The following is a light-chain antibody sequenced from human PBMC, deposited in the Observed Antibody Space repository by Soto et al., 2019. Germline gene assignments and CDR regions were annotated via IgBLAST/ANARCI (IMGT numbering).Light chain of an antibody. V-gene: IGKV3-15*01. CDR1: QSVSSN. CDR3: QQRSNWPIT. Sequence: EIVMAQSPATLSVSPGERASLCCRASQSVSSNLAWYQQKRGQAPRLLIYGASSRATGIPARFSGSGSGTDFTLTISSLEPEDFAIYYCQQRSNWPITFGQGTRLEIK. J-gene: IGKJ5*01. CDR2: GAS.